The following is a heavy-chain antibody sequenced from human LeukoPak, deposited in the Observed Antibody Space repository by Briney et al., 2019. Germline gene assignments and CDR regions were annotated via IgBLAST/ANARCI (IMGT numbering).Heavy chain of an antibody. V-gene: IGHV3-49*04. CDR3: SRDLGNGNDRVVDY. CDR1: GFTFTKYA. D-gene: IGHD5-12*01. Sequence: PGGSLRLSCAASGFTFTKYAMSWVRQAPGKGLEWVGFIVSKAYGGATQYAASVEGRFTISRDDSKSIAYLQMNSLKTEDTALYYCSRDLGNGNDRVVDYWGQGTLVTVSS. J-gene: IGHJ4*02. CDR2: IVSKAYGGAT.